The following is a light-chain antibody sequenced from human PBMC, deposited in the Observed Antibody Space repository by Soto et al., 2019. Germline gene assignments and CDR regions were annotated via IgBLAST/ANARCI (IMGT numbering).Light chain of an antibody. CDR2: DNN. Sequence: QSVLTQPPSVSAAPGQKVTVSCSGSTSNIGNNYVSWYQQLPGTAPKLLIYDNNKRPSGIPDRFSGSKSGTSATLGITGLQTGDEAAYYCATWDSSLSAVVFGGGTKLTVL. V-gene: IGLV1-51*01. CDR3: ATWDSSLSAVV. CDR1: TSNIGNNY. J-gene: IGLJ3*02.